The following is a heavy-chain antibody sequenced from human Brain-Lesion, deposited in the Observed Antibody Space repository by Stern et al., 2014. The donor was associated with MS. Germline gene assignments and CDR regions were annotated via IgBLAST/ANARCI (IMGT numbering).Heavy chain of an antibody. J-gene: IGHJ4*02. CDR1: GGSITSSSYY. CDR2: VYYTGST. V-gene: IGHV4-39*01. D-gene: IGHD1-26*01. Sequence: VQLVESGPGLVKPSETLSLTCTVSGGSITSSSYYWGWIRQPPGRGLEYIGTVYYTGSTFYDPSLKSRVTISVDTSKNQAPRKLPSVTAADTAVYYCVRPDIMGTIWNWGQGTLVTVSS. CDR3: VRPDIMGTIWN.